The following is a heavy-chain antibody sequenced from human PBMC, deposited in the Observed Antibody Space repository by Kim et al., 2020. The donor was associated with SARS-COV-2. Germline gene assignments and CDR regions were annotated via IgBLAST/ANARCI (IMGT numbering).Heavy chain of an antibody. J-gene: IGHJ5*01. Sequence: PGHGLGWLARSDSSGTTYYTPPLKGRLTLSAETSKNQFSVKLTSVTAADTAVFYCARHLRGSSWFDSWGQGTLVTVSS. D-gene: IGHD6-13*01. V-gene: IGHV4-39*01. CDR2: SDSSGTT. CDR3: ARHLRGSSWFDS.